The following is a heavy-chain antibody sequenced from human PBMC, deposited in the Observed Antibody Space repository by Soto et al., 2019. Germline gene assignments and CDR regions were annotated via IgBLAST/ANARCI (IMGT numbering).Heavy chain of an antibody. V-gene: IGHV3-30*18. CDR2: ISYDGSNK. J-gene: IGHJ4*02. CDR3: SKVQSGIDNGNFIFDY. Sequence: QVQLVESGGGVVQPGRSLRLSCAASGFTFSSYGMHWVRQAPGKGLEWVAVISYDGSNKYYADSVKGRFTISRDNSKKALYQQLNGLKAGNTALFSGSKVQSGIDNGNFIFDYGGRGTLVAFSP. D-gene: IGHD1-7*01. CDR1: GFTFSSYG.